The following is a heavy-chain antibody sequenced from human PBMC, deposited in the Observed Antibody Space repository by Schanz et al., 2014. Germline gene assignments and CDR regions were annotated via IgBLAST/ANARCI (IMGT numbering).Heavy chain of an antibody. J-gene: IGHJ3*02. CDR1: GFTFSAYG. D-gene: IGHD4-17*01. CDR2: IWDYGNNK. Sequence: QVQLVESGGGVVQPGRSLRLSCAASGFTFSAYGMHWVRQAPGKGLEWVAVIWDYGNNKYYADSVKGRFTISRDNSKNTLSLQMTSLRADDPTLYYCAKDPHIYYGGKPQAFDIWGQGTMVTVSS. V-gene: IGHV3-33*06. CDR3: AKDPHIYYGGKPQAFDI.